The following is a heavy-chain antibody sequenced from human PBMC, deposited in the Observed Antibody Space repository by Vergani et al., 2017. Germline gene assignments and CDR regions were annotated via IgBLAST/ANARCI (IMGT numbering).Heavy chain of an antibody. CDR2: TYHSGSA. Sequence: QLQLQESGSGLVKPSQTLSLTCAVSGGSISSGGYSWSWIRQPPGKGLEWIGYTYHSGSAYSNPSPKSRVTISVDRSKNQFSLKLSSVTAADTALYYCARAGERATTRSPFDPWGQGTLVTVSS. J-gene: IGHJ5*02. CDR3: ARAGERATTRSPFDP. D-gene: IGHD5-24*01. V-gene: IGHV4-30-2*01. CDR1: GGSISSGGYS.